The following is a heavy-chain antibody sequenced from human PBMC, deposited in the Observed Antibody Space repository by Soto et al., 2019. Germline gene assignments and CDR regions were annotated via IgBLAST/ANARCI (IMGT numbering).Heavy chain of an antibody. D-gene: IGHD6-19*01. J-gene: IGHJ4*02. CDR1: GFTSDDYG. CDR3: ARDPLGIAVAGTVDY. Sequence: PGGSLRLSCAASGFTSDDYGMSWVRQAPGKGLEWVSGINWNGGSTGYADSVKGRFTISRDNAKNSLYLQMNSLRAEDTALYYCARDPLGIAVAGTVDYWAQGTLVTVSS. CDR2: INWNGGST. V-gene: IGHV3-20*04.